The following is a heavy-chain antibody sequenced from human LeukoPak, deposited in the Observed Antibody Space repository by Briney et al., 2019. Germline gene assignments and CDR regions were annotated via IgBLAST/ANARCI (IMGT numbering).Heavy chain of an antibody. CDR1: GYTFSTYY. V-gene: IGHV1-46*01. Sequence: ASVKVSCKTSGYTFSTYYMHWVRQAPRQGLEWLGIIHPTDGSTSYTQKIQGRVTMTRDTATGTVYLELSSLRSEDTAVYWSARANGGGLDYWGQGTLITVSS. CDR3: ARANGGGLDY. D-gene: IGHD3-10*01. CDR2: IHPTDGST. J-gene: IGHJ4*02.